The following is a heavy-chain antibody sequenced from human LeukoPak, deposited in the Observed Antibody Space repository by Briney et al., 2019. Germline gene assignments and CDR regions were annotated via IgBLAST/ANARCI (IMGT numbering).Heavy chain of an antibody. J-gene: IGHJ4*02. CDR1: GGTFSSYA. CDR3: ARRGTGYSYGLGQFDY. Sequence: GASVKVSCKASGGTFSSYAISWVRQAPGQGLEWMGGIIPIFGTANYAQKFQGRVTITADESTSTAYMELSSLRSEDTAVYYCARRGTGYSYGLGQFDYWGQGTLVTVSS. CDR2: IIPIFGTA. V-gene: IGHV1-69*13. D-gene: IGHD5-18*01.